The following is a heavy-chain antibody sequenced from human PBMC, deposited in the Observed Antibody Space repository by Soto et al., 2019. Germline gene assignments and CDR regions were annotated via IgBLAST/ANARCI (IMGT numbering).Heavy chain of an antibody. D-gene: IGHD2-2*01. CDR2: IYYSGST. Sequence: PSETLSLTCTVSGGSISSGGYYWSWIRQHPGKGLEWIGYIYYSGSTYYNPSLKSRVTISVDTSKNQFSLKLSSVTAADTAVYYCARLQVPAARPYYYYMDVWGKGTTVTVSS. V-gene: IGHV4-31*03. CDR1: GGSISSGGYY. J-gene: IGHJ6*03. CDR3: ARLQVPAARPYYYYMDV.